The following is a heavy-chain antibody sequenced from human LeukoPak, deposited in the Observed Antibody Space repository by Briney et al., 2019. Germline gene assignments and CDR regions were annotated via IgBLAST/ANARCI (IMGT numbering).Heavy chain of an antibody. CDR3: AKSHVTTATGTGRYFDY. D-gene: IGHD1-1*01. CDR2: ISVGSDVI. J-gene: IGHJ4*02. CDR1: GFTSSNSA. Sequence: GGSLRLSCAASGFTSSNSAMSWVRQAPGKGLEWFSAISVGSDVIYYADSVKGRFTISRDNSKNMVYLQMDSLRAEDTAVYYCAKSHVTTATGTGRYFDYWGQGTLVTVSS. V-gene: IGHV3-23*01.